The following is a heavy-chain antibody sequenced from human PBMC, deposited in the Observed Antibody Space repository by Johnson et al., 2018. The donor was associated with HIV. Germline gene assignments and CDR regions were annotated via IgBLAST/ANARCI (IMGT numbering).Heavy chain of an antibody. V-gene: IGHV3-7*01. J-gene: IGHJ3*02. CDR2: IKQDGSEK. CDR3: ARDRITIVGGVTMDAFDI. Sequence: MMLVESGGGLVQPGGSLRLSCAASGFTFSSYWMSWVRQAPGKGLEWVANIKQDGSEKYYVDSVKGRFTISRANAKNSLYLHMNSLRAGDTAVYYCARDRITIVGGVTMDAFDIWGQGTMVTVSS. D-gene: IGHD3-3*01. CDR1: GFTFSSYW.